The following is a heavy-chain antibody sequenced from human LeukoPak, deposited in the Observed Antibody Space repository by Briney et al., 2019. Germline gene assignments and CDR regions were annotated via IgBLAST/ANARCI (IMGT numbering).Heavy chain of an antibody. J-gene: IGHJ4*02. CDR2: IYPGDSDT. D-gene: IGHD2-15*01. Sequence: GESLKISCKGSGYSFTSYWISWVRQMPGKGLEWMGIIYPGDSDTRYSPSFQGQVTMSADKSINTAYLQWSSLKASDTAMYYCARRAGHCSGGSCYFFDYWGQGTLVTVSS. CDR1: GYSFTSYW. V-gene: IGHV5-51*01. CDR3: ARRAGHCSGGSCYFFDY.